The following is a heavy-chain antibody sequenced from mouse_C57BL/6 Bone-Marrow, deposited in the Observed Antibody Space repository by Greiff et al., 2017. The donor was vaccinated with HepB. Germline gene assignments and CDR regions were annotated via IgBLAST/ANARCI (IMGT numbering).Heavy chain of an antibody. Sequence: EVQLQESGGGLVKPGGSLKLSCAASVFTFSSYAMSWVRQTPEKRLEWVATISDGGSYTYYPDNVKGRFTISRDNAKNNLYLQMSHLKSEDTAMYYCARDHRVDWYFDVWGTGTTVTVSS. CDR2: ISDGGSYT. J-gene: IGHJ1*03. CDR1: VFTFSSYA. V-gene: IGHV5-4*01. CDR3: ARDHRVDWYFDV.